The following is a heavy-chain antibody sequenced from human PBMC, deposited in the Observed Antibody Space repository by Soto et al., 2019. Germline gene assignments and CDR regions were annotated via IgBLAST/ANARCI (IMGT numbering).Heavy chain of an antibody. Sequence: QVQLVQAGAEVKKPGASVKVSCKASGYTFTSYYITWVRQAPGQGLEWMGWISAYNSNTNYAQKLQGRVTMTTGTSTSKAYMEPRSLRSHDTAVYYCARDLPPLDYWGQGTLVTVSS. CDR2: ISAYNSNT. CDR3: ARDLPPLDY. CDR1: GYTFTSYY. J-gene: IGHJ4*02. V-gene: IGHV1-18*01.